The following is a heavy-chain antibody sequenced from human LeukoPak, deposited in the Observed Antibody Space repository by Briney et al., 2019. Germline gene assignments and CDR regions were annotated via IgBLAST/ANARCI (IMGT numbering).Heavy chain of an antibody. CDR3: ARVTLYYFDY. Sequence: NPSETLSLTCAVYGGSFSGYYWSWIRQPPGKGLEWIGYIYYSGSTYYNPSLKSQITISVDTSKNLFSLKLRSVTAADTAVYYCARVTLYYFDYWGQGTLVTVSS. J-gene: IGHJ4*02. V-gene: IGHV4-30-4*01. CDR1: GGSFSGYY. CDR2: IYYSGST. D-gene: IGHD5-18*01.